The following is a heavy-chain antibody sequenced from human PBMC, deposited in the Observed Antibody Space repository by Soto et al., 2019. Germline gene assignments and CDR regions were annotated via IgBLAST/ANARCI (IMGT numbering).Heavy chain of an antibody. CDR1: GGTFSSYA. Sequence: QVQLVQSGAEVKKPGSSVKVSCKASGGTFSSYAISWVRQAPGQGLEWMGGIIPIFGTANYAQKFQGRVTITADKSTSTAYMELSSLRSEDTAVYYCARKGHCSSTSCRGAYYYYGMDVWGQGTTVTVSS. J-gene: IGHJ6*02. CDR3: ARKGHCSSTSCRGAYYYYGMDV. D-gene: IGHD2-2*01. V-gene: IGHV1-69*06. CDR2: IIPIFGTA.